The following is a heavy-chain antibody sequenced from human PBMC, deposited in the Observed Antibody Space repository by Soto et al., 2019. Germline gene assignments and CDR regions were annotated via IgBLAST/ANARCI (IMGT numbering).Heavy chain of an antibody. J-gene: IGHJ5*02. CDR3: TREQSDDNYFDP. CDR1: GGSISSSSYY. Sequence: PSETLSLTCTVSGGSISSSSYYWGWIRQPPGKGLEWIGCIYYSGSTYYNPSLKSRVTISLDKSKSQCSLRLISVTAADTAVYYCTREQSDDNYFDPWGQGTLVTVSS. D-gene: IGHD6-19*01. CDR2: IYYSGST. V-gene: IGHV4-39*07.